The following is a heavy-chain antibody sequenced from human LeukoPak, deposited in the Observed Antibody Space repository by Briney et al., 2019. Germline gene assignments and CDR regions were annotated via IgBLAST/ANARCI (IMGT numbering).Heavy chain of an antibody. Sequence: ASVKLSCXASGGTFSIYAISWVRQAHGQGLEWMARIIPIFGTANYAQKFQGRVTITTDESTSTAYMELSSLRSEDTAVYYCARDRVLLWFGELPRDYYYYYMDVWGKGTTVTVSS. J-gene: IGHJ6*03. CDR3: ARDRVLLWFGELPRDYYYYYMDV. CDR1: GGTFSIYA. D-gene: IGHD3-10*01. CDR2: IIPIFGTA. V-gene: IGHV1-69*05.